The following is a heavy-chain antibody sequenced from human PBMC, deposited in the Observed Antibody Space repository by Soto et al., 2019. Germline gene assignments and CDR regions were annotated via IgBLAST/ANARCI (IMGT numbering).Heavy chain of an antibody. V-gene: IGHV3-11*01. J-gene: IGHJ4*02. CDR2: IRGDGATT. CDR3: ARDYSNKGFDY. CDR1: GFTFSGWY. D-gene: IGHD4-4*01. Sequence: QVQLVESGGGLVTPGGSLRLSCVASGFTFSGWYMNWIRQAPGKGLEWLSCIRGDGATTCYADSVKGRFTISRDNAKNTLYLQIDSLRAEDTAVYYCARDYSNKGFDYWGRGTLLTVSS.